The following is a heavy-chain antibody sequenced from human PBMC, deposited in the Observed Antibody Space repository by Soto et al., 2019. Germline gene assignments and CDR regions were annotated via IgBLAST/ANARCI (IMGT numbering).Heavy chain of an antibody. D-gene: IGHD6-19*01. CDR1: GFTFSSYA. J-gene: IGHJ4*02. CDR3: ARDTAHLPRSGWVFDY. V-gene: IGHV3-30-3*01. CDR2: ISYDGSNK. Sequence: QVQLVESGGGVVQPGRSLRLSCAASGFTFSSYAMHWVRQAPGKGLEWVAVISYDGSNKYYADSVKGRFTISRDNSKNTLYPQMNSLRAEDTAVYYCARDTAHLPRSGWVFDYWGQGTLVTVSS.